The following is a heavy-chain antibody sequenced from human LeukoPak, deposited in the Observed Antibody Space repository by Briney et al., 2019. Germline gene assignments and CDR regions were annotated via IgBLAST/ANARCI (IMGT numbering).Heavy chain of an antibody. D-gene: IGHD3-22*01. CDR2: ISWNSGSI. CDR1: GFTFDDYA. J-gene: IGHJ4*02. V-gene: IGHV3-9*01. CDR3: AKDSGDYYDSSGYRGASYYFDY. Sequence: GGSLRLSCAASGFTFDDYAMHWVRQAPGKGLEWVSGISWNSGSIGHADSVKGRFTISRDNAKNSLYLQMNSLRAEDTALYYCAKDSGDYYDSSGYRGASYYFDYWGQGTLVTVSS.